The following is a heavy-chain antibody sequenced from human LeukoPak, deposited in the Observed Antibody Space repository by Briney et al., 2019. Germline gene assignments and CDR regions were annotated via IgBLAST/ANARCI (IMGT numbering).Heavy chain of an antibody. J-gene: IGHJ4*02. CDR3: AKDMAYSSGWYGIDY. D-gene: IGHD6-19*01. CDR1: GFTFSSYW. Sequence: GGSLRLSCAASGFTFSSYWMHWVRQAPGKGLEWVSLIGGDGGSTHYADSVKGRFTISRDNSKNSLYLQMNSLRTEDTALYYCAKDMAYSSGWYGIDYWGQGTLVTVSS. CDR2: IGGDGGST. V-gene: IGHV3-43*02.